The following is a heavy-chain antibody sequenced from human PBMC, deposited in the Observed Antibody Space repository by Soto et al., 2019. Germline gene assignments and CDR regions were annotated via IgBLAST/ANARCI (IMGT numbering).Heavy chain of an antibody. CDR1: GFSFNIFG. V-gene: IGHV3-30*18. CDR3: AKNAYNYALDF. CDR2: ISKNGDNQ. Sequence: GGSLRLSCATSGFSFNIFGMHWVRQAPGKALEWVGIISKNGDNQYYGDSAKGRFIISRDNPKTSLYLQLNSLRPDDSAVYDGAKNAYNYALDFWGQGTMVTVSS. J-gene: IGHJ3*01. D-gene: IGHD1-1*01.